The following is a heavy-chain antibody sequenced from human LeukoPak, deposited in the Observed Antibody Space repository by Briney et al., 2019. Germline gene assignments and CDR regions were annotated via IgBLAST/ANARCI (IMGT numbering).Heavy chain of an antibody. CDR2: LSFDGSSE. V-gene: IGHV3-30*04. D-gene: IGHD2-2*01. CDR3: VRGVGYHLVY. J-gene: IGHJ4*02. Sequence: GGSLRLSCADSASIFSTSAMHWVRQAPGKGLEWVAVLSFDGSSENYADFVRGRFSISRANSKKTLDLQMNSLHPEDTAVYYCVRGVGYHLVYWGQGTLVTVSP. CDR1: ASIFSTSA.